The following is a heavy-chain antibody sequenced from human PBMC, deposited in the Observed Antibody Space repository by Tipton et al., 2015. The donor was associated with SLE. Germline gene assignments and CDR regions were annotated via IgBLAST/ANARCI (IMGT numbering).Heavy chain of an antibody. Sequence: LRLSCTVSGGSISSYYWSWIRQPPGKGLEWIGYIYSSGSTNYNPSLKSRVTISVDTSKNQFSLKLSSVTAADTAVYYCARDSRAAAGTFDYWGQGTLVTVSS. J-gene: IGHJ4*02. CDR1: GGSISSYY. CDR2: IYSSGST. V-gene: IGHV4-4*08. D-gene: IGHD6-13*01. CDR3: ARDSRAAAGTFDY.